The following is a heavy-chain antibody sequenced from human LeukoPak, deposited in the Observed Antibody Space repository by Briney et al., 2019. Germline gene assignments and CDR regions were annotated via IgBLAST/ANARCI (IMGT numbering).Heavy chain of an antibody. J-gene: IGHJ4*02. CDR2: ISSSSSYI. V-gene: IGHV3-21*01. CDR1: GFTFSSYS. Sequence: SGGSLRLSCAASGFTFSSYSMNWVRQAPGQGLEWVSSISSSSSYIYYADSLKGRFTISRDNAKNSLYLQMNSLTAEDTAVYYCARGDYRSGYYFFDYWGQGTLVTVSS. D-gene: IGHD3-22*01. CDR3: ARGDYRSGYYFFDY.